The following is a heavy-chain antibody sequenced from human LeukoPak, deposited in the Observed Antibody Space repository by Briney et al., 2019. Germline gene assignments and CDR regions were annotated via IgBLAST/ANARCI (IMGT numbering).Heavy chain of an antibody. D-gene: IGHD5-18*01. J-gene: IGHJ5*02. CDR2: INPNSGGT. Sequence: GASVKVSCKASGYTFTGYYMHWVRQAPGQGLEWMGWINPNSGGTNYAQKFQGRVTMTRDTSISTAYMELSRLRSDDTAEYYCARDIVMVTYWFDPWGQGTLVTVSS. V-gene: IGHV1-2*02. CDR3: ARDIVMVTYWFDP. CDR1: GYTFTGYY.